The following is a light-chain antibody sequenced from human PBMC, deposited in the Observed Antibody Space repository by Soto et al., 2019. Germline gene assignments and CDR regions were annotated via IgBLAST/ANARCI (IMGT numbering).Light chain of an antibody. Sequence: EIVMTQSPATLSVSPGERATLSCRASQSVNIDLAWYQQKPGQAPRLLIYGPSTRATGTPARFSGSGSGTEFALTISSLQSEDSAVYYCQQFIKWPWTFGQGTKVDIK. CDR1: QSVNID. CDR3: QQFIKWPWT. J-gene: IGKJ1*01. CDR2: GPS. V-gene: IGKV3-15*01.